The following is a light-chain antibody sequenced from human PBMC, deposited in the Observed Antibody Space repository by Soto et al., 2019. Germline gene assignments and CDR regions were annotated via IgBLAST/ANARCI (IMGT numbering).Light chain of an antibody. CDR1: SSDVGSYNR. V-gene: IGLV2-18*02. Sequence: QSALTQPPSVSGSPGQSVTISCTGTSSDVGSYNRVSWYQQPPGTAPKLMIYEVSNRPSGVPDRFSGSKSGNTASLTISGLQAEDEADYCCSSYTSSSTVFGGGTKVTVL. CDR2: EVS. CDR3: SSYTSSSTV. J-gene: IGLJ2*01.